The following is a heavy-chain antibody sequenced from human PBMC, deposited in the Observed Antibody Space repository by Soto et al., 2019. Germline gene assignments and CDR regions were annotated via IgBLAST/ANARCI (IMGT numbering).Heavy chain of an antibody. CDR2: VFHSATT. D-gene: IGHD6-19*01. J-gene: IGHJ4*02. Sequence: SETLSLTCTVSGDSFSDYYWNWICQVPGKGLEWIGFVFHSATTSYNPSLKTRVAISDDTSKKQFSLRLTSVSAEDTAIYHCARGHYSSDWSIDHWGQGILVTVSS. V-gene: IGHV4-59*01. CDR1: GDSFSDYY. CDR3: ARGHYSSDWSIDH.